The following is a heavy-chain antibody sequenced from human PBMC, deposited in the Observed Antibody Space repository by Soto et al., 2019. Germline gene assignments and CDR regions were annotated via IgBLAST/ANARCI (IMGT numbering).Heavy chain of an antibody. CDR2: IGPESGAT. CDR3: GRGRSGQIVIFY. CDR1: GYTFTGHY. D-gene: IGHD3-3*02. V-gene: IGHV1-2*02. J-gene: IGHJ4*02. Sequence: VKVSCKTSGYTFTGHYIHWVRQAPQQGPEWMGEIGPESGATRYAEKFRGRVTMTMDTSITTVYMELRNLSPDDTAVYYCGRGRSGQIVIFYWGQGTPVTVSS.